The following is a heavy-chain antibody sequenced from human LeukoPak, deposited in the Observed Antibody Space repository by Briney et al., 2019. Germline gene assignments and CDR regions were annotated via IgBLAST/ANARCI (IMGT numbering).Heavy chain of an antibody. D-gene: IGHD3-22*01. CDR1: GGSISSSSYY. V-gene: IGHV4-39*01. CDR3: ARHREVVVIIFDP. CDR2: IYYSGST. Sequence: PSQTLSLTCTVSGGSISSSSYYWGWIRQPPGKGLEWIGSIYYSGSTYYNPSLKSRVTISVDTSKNQFSLKLSSVTAADTAVYYCARHREVVVIIFDPWGQGTLVTVSS. J-gene: IGHJ5*02.